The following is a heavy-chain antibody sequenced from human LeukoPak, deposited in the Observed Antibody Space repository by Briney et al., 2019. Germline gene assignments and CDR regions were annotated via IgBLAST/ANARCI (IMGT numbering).Heavy chain of an antibody. D-gene: IGHD2-2*01. J-gene: IGHJ4*02. CDR1: GRSFSGSY. V-gene: IGHV4-34*01. CDR3: ARASYQLLLDY. Sequence: SETLSLTCAVYGRSFSGSYWSWIRQPPGKGLEWIGEINHSGSTNYNPSLKSRVTISVDTSKNQFSLKLSSVTAADTAVYYCARASYQLLLDYWGQGTLVTVSS. CDR2: INHSGST.